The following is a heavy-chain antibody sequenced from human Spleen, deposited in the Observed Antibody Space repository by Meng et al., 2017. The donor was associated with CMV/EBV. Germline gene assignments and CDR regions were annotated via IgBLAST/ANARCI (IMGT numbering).Heavy chain of an antibody. CDR2: SIPVVDRA. J-gene: IGHJ5*02. D-gene: IGHD6-13*01. V-gene: IGHV1-69*08. CDR1: GGTLSSCT. Sequence: SSVQVSCKASGGTLSSCTIPWMRQAPGQGLEWVGLSIPVVDRANYAQRFQGRVSITVDTSTTTAYMELSSLKSEDTAVYYCTRGQLGPWGQGTLVTVSS. CDR3: TRGQLGP.